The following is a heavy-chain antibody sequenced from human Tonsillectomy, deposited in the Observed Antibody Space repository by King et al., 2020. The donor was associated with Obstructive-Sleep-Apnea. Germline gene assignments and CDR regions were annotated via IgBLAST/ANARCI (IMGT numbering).Heavy chain of an antibody. CDR1: VCSISSGSFY. Sequence: QLQESGPGLVKPSQTLSLTCTVSVCSISSGSFYWSWIRQHPGKGLEWIGYLYYCGSTYYNPSLKSRLTISVDTSKNKFSPRLSSVTAADTAVYYCARGSRFYYGSGSSDWFDPWGQGTLVTVSS. V-gene: IGHV4-31*03. CDR3: ARGSRFYYGSGSSDWFDP. J-gene: IGHJ5*02. CDR2: LYYCGST. D-gene: IGHD3-10*01.